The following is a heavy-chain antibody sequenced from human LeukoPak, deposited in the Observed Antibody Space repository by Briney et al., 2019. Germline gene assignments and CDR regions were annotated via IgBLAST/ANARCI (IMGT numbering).Heavy chain of an antibody. CDR2: ISAYNGNT. CDR1: GYTFTSYG. Sequence: ASVKVSCKASGYTFTSYGISWVRQAPGQGLEWMGWISAYNGNTNYAQKLQGRVTMTTDTSTSTAYMELRSLRSDDTAVYYCARDHYDILTGSAPGAGYWGQGTLVTVSS. J-gene: IGHJ4*02. CDR3: ARDHYDILTGSAPGAGY. D-gene: IGHD3-9*01. V-gene: IGHV1-18*01.